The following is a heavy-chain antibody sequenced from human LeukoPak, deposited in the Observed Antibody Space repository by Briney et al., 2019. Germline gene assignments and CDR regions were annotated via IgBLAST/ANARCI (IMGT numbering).Heavy chain of an antibody. CDR2: ISSSSSYT. CDR3: ARASSESGYFDWLFAYFDY. D-gene: IGHD3-9*01. Sequence: GGSLRLSCAASGFTFSDYYMSWIRQAPGKGLEWVSYISSSSSYTNYADSVKGRFTTSRDNAKNSLYLQMNSLRAEDTAVYYCARASSESGYFDWLFAYFDYWGQGTLVTVSS. CDR1: GFTFSDYY. V-gene: IGHV3-11*06. J-gene: IGHJ4*02.